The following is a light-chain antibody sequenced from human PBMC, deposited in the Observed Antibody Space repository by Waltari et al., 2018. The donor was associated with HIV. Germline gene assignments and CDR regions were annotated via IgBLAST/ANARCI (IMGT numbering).Light chain of an antibody. Sequence: QSALTQPHSVSGSPGQSLTISCTGTSTYVDTFVSWYQQHPGKAPKVIIFAVNKRPSGVPDLFSGSKSGNTASLTISGLQAEDEADYYCCSHAGNFIFVFGTGTKVTVL. CDR2: AVN. CDR3: CSHAGNFIFV. V-gene: IGLV2-11*01. CDR1: STYVDTF. J-gene: IGLJ1*01.